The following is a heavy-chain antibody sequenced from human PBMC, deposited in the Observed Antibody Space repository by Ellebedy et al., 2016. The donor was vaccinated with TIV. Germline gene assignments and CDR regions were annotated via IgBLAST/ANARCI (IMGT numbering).Heavy chain of an antibody. CDR2: IYSGGET. V-gene: IGHV3-66*01. J-gene: IGHJ4*02. CDR3: ASRPNGDYHFLDF. D-gene: IGHD4-17*01. Sequence: PGGSLRLSCAVSGFSVSRKYMSWVRQTPGRGLEWVSIIYSGGETDYADSVKGRFTNSRDSSKNVLYLQMNNLRVDDTAVYYCASRPNGDYHFLDFWGQGTLVTVSS. CDR1: GFSVSRKY.